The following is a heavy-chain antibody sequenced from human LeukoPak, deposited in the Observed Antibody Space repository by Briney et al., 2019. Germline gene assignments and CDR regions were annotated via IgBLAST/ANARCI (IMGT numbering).Heavy chain of an antibody. Sequence: SETLSLTCSVSGDSVASSYWNWIRQPPGKGLEWLVYVSADGTTNYSPSLRSRLIMSVDTAKNDISLILMSVTAADTAIYYCARLDCVLEGCYNHWGRGTLVTVAS. J-gene: IGHJ4*02. CDR2: VSADGTT. CDR1: GDSVASSY. CDR3: ARLDCVLEGCYNH. D-gene: IGHD2-15*01. V-gene: IGHV4-59*08.